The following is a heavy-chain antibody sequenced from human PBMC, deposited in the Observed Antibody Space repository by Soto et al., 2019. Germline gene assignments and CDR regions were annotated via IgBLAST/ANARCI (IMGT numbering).Heavy chain of an antibody. V-gene: IGHV3-23*01. J-gene: IGHJ4*02. D-gene: IGHD3-3*01. CDR3: AKVIGIHTSYYDFWSGSIFDY. CDR1: GFTFSSYA. CDR2: ISGSGGST. Sequence: GGSLRLSCAASGFTFSSYAMSWVRQAPGKGLEWVSAISGSGGSTYYADSVKGRFTISRDNSKNTLYLQMNSLRAEDTAVYYCAKVIGIHTSYYDFWSGSIFDYWGQGTLVTVSS.